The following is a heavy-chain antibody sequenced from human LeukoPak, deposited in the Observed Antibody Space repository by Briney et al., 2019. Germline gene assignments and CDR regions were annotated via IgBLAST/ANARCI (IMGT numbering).Heavy chain of an antibody. Sequence: PLETLSLTCTVSGGSISTNAYYWAWIRQPPGKGLEWIGSVFYSGSTYSNPSLESRLTISVDASKNHFSLKLSSVTAADTAVYYCARDQWDYDSSGYSHAFDIWGQGTMVTVSS. CDR3: ARDQWDYDSSGYSHAFDI. V-gene: IGHV4-39*07. D-gene: IGHD3-22*01. CDR1: GGSISTNAYY. J-gene: IGHJ3*02. CDR2: VFYSGST.